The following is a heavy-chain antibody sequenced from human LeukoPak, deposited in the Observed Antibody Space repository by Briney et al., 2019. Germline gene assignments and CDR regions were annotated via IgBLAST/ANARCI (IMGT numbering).Heavy chain of an antibody. CDR3: ARDRGLRGYSYGGDGGWDDY. Sequence: PGGSLRLSCAASGFTFDDYAMHWVRQAPGKGLEWVSGISWNSGSIGYADSVKGRFTISRDNAKNSLYLQMNSLRAEDTAVYYCARDRGLRGYSYGGDGGWDDYWGQGTLVTVSS. V-gene: IGHV3-9*01. CDR2: ISWNSGSI. D-gene: IGHD5-18*01. CDR1: GFTFDDYA. J-gene: IGHJ4*02.